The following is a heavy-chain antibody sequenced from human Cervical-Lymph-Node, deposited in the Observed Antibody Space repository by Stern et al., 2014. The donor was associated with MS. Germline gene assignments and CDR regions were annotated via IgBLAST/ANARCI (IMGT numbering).Heavy chain of an antibody. CDR3: ARDTCRGGGCYFRY. J-gene: IGHJ4*02. V-gene: IGHV3-30-3*01. CDR1: GFIFSSYA. CDR2: LSNEGSKQ. Sequence: QVQLVQSGGGVVKPGRSLRLSCAASGFIFSSYAMHWVRQAPGKGLDWVAFLSNEGSKQFYADSVKGRFTISRDNSNNTLYLQMNSLRPEDTAVYYCARDTCRGGGCYFRYWGQGSLITVSS. D-gene: IGHD2-15*01.